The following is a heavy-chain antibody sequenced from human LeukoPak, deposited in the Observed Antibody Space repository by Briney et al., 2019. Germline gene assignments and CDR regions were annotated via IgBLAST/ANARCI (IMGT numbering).Heavy chain of an antibody. Sequence: ASVKVSCKASGYTFTSYYMHWVRQAPGQGLEWMGIINPSGGSTSYAQKFQGRVTITRDTSASTAYMELSSLRSEDTAVYYCASSTSSGHDAFDIWGQGTMVTVSS. CDR3: ASSTSSGHDAFDI. CDR1: GYTFTSYY. D-gene: IGHD6-19*01. J-gene: IGHJ3*02. V-gene: IGHV1-46*01. CDR2: INPSGGST.